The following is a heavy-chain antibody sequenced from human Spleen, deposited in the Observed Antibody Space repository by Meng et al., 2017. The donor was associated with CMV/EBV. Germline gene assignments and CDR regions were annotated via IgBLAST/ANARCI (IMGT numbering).Heavy chain of an antibody. J-gene: IGHJ4*02. Sequence: SETLSLTCTVSGGSISSGDYYWSWIRQPPGKGLEWIGYIYYSGSTYYNPSLKSRVTISVDTSKNQFSLKLSSVTAADTAVYYCATPSKEEIGTSDYWGQGTLVTVSS. D-gene: IGHD3-22*01. CDR3: ATPSKEEIGTSDY. CDR1: GGSISSGDYY. V-gene: IGHV4-30-4*08. CDR2: IYYSGST.